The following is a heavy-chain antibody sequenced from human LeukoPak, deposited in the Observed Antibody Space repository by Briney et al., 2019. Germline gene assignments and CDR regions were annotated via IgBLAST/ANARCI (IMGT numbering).Heavy chain of an antibody. V-gene: IGHV1-18*04. CDR1: GYTFTSYG. CDR2: ISAYNGNT. J-gene: IGHJ4*02. CDR3: ARGQLTMVHRSGLRYFDY. Sequence: GASVKVSCKASGYTFTSYGISWVRQAPGQGLEWMGWISAYNGNTNYAHKLQGRVTMTTDTSTSTAYMELRSLRSDDTAVYYCARGQLTMVHRSGLRYFDYWGQGTLVTVSS. D-gene: IGHD3-10*01.